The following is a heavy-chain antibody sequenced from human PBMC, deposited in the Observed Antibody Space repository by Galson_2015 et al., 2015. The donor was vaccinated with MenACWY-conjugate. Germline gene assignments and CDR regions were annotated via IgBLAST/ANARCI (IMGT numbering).Heavy chain of an antibody. V-gene: IGHV1-8*01. J-gene: IGHJ6*03. CDR2: MNPNSGNT. CDR1: GYTFTSYD. D-gene: IGHD3-9*01. Sequence: SVKVSCKASGYTFTSYDINWVRQATGQGLEWMGWMNPNSGNTGYAQKFQGRVTMTRNTSISTAYMELSSLRSEDTAVYYCARGGDFDNLTGRFYYYMDVRGKGAPVTVSS. CDR3: ARGGDFDNLTGRFYYYMDV.